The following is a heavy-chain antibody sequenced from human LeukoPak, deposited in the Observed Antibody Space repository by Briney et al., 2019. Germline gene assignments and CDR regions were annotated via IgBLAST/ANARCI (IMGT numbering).Heavy chain of an antibody. V-gene: IGHV1-69*13. CDR3: AQGCSSTSCYHSRDYYYYGMDV. CDR2: IIPIFGTA. CDR1: GGTFSSYA. J-gene: IGHJ6*02. D-gene: IGHD2-2*01. Sequence: ASVKVSCKASGGTFSSYAISWVRQAPGQGLEWMGGIIPIFGTANYAQKFQGRVTITADESTSTAYMELSSLRSEDTAVYYCAQGCSSTSCYHSRDYYYYGMDVWGQGTTVTVSS.